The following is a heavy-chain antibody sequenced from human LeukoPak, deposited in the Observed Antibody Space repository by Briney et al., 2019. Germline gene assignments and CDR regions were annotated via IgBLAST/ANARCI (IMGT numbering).Heavy chain of an antibody. CDR1: GFTFSSYS. D-gene: IGHD2-2*01. Sequence: GGSMRLSCAASGFTFSSYSMNWVRQAPGKGLEWVSSISSSSSYIYYADSVKGRFTISRDNAKNSLYLQMNSLRAEDTAVYYCARGYCSSTSCYAFDIWGQGTMVTVSS. CDR3: ARGYCSSTSCYAFDI. J-gene: IGHJ3*02. V-gene: IGHV3-21*01. CDR2: ISSSSSYI.